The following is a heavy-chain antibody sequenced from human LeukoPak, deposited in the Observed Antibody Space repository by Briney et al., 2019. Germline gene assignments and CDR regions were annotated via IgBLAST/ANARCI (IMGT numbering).Heavy chain of an antibody. Sequence: PSETLSLTCVVSGGSISSSYWWSWVRQPPGKGLEWIGEIYHNGKSNYNSSLKSRVTISVDKSKNQFSLKLSSVTAADTAVYYCARLPLQADYSGSYLGAFDIWGQGTMVTVSS. CDR3: ARLPLQADYSGSYLGAFDI. CDR1: GGSISSSYW. J-gene: IGHJ3*02. CDR2: IYHNGKS. V-gene: IGHV4-4*02. D-gene: IGHD1-26*01.